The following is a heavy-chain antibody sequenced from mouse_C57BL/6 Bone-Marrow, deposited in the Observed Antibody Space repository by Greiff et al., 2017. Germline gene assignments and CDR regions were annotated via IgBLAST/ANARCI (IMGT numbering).Heavy chain of an antibody. J-gene: IGHJ4*01. CDR3: ARPGSSPCAMDY. CDR2: ISNGGGST. V-gene: IGHV5-12*01. Sequence: EVKVVESGGGLVQPGGSLKLSCAASGFTFSDYYMYWVRQTPEKRLEWVAYISNGGGSTYYPDTVKGRFTISRDNAKNTLYLQMSRLKSEDTAMYYCARPGSSPCAMDYWGQGTSVTVSS. CDR1: GFTFSDYY. D-gene: IGHD1-1*01.